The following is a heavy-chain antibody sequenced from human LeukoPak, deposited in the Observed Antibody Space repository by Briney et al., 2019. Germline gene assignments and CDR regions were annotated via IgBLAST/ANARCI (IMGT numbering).Heavy chain of an antibody. CDR2: ISSSSSYI. V-gene: IGHV3-21*01. D-gene: IGHD6-13*01. J-gene: IGHJ4*02. Sequence: GGSLRLSCAASGFTFSSYSMNWVRQAPGKGLEWVSSISSSSSYIYYADSVKGRFTISRDNAKNSLYLQMNSLRAEDTAVYYCARDRQQLVAFDYWGQGTLVTVSS. CDR1: GFTFSSYS. CDR3: ARDRQQLVAFDY.